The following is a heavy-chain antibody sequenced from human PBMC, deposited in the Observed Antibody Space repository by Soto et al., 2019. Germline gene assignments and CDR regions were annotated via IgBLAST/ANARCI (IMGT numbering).Heavy chain of an antibody. J-gene: IGHJ6*03. V-gene: IGHV4-59*01. CDR2: IYYSGST. CDR3: AKMKAYYYYMDV. Sequence: SETLSLTCTVSGGSISSYYWSWIRQPPGKGLEWIGYIYYSGSTNYNPSLKSRVTISVDTSKNQFSLKLSSVTAADTAVYYCAKMKAYYYYMDVWGKGTTVTVSS. CDR1: GGSISSYY.